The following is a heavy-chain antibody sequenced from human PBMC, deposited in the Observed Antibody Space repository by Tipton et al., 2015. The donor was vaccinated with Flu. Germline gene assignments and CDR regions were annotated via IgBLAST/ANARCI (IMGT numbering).Heavy chain of an antibody. Sequence: QLVQSGTEVKRPGASVKVSCKASGYTFASYDINWVRQATGQGLEWMGWMNPNSGNTGSAQKFQGRISMTRNTSISTAFMEVSSLGSEDTAVYYCARHSQILPYRAQGYFDFWGQGTLVTVSS. D-gene: IGHD1-26*01. V-gene: IGHV1-8*01. CDR2: MNPNSGNT. J-gene: IGHJ4*02. CDR1: GYTFASYD. CDR3: ARHSQILPYRAQGYFDF.